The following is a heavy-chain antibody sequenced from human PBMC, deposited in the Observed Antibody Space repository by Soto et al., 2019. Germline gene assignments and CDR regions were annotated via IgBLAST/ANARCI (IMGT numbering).Heavy chain of an antibody. D-gene: IGHD6-19*01. J-gene: IGHJ3*01. CDR1: GGSISSSNW. CDR3: ARDSASSGVFT. CDR2: ICRSGTT. Sequence: QVQLQESGPGLVKPSGTLSLTCAVTGGSISSSNWWTWVRQPPGVGLEWVGEICRSGTTNYKASLKSRVSISVDKSRNEFSLNLGSVTAADTAMYYCARDSASSGVFTWGQGTMVTVSS. V-gene: IGHV4-4*02.